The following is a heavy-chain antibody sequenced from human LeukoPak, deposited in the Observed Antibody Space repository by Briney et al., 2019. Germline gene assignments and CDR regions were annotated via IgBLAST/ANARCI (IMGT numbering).Heavy chain of an antibody. D-gene: IGHD5-18*01. Sequence: GGSLRLSCTASGFTFSSYAMSWVRQAPGKGLEWVSGISGSGGSTYYADSVKGRFTISRDNSKNTLYLQMISLRAEDTAVYYCAKARRIQLWLSWGQGTLVTVSS. CDR1: GFTFSSYA. CDR2: ISGSGGST. CDR3: AKARRIQLWLS. J-gene: IGHJ5*02. V-gene: IGHV3-23*01.